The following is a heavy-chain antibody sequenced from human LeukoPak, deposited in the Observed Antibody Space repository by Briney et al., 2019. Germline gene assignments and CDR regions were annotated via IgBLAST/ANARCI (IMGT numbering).Heavy chain of an antibody. J-gene: IGHJ6*02. CDR1: GFTFDDYG. CDR3: AREYSYGYPHYYYGMDV. Sequence: GGSLRLSCAASGFTFDDYGMSWVRQAPGKGLEWVSGINWNGGSTGYADSVKGRFTISRDNAKNSLYLQMNSLRAEDTAVYYCAREYSYGYPHYYYGMDVWGQGTTVTVSS. V-gene: IGHV3-20*04. CDR2: INWNGGST. D-gene: IGHD5-18*01.